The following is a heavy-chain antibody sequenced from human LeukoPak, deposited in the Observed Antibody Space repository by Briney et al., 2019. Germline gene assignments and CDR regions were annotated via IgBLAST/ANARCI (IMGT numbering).Heavy chain of an antibody. CDR2: IFSGGST. Sequence: GGSLLLSSAASGFTASSNYMSWVRRAPGKGLVWGSAIFSGGSTYYADSVKGRFTISRYNSKNTLYRQMNSLRAEDTAVYYCARAGAGYSGYAPARGMDVWGQGTTVTVSS. CDR3: ARAGAGYSGYAPARGMDV. V-gene: IGHV3-53*04. D-gene: IGHD5-12*01. J-gene: IGHJ6*02. CDR1: GFTASSNY.